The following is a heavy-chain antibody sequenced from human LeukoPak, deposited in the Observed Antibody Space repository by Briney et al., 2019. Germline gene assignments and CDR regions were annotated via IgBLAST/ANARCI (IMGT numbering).Heavy chain of an antibody. D-gene: IGHD4-17*01. V-gene: IGHV3-23*01. Sequence: GGSLRLSCAASGFTFSSYAMSWVRQAPGKGLEWISVISGSGGTTYYADSVKGRFTISRDNSKNTLYLQMNSLRAEDTAVYYCASPIGDGDYAFDYWGQGTLVTVSS. CDR2: ISGSGGTT. CDR3: ASPIGDGDYAFDY. J-gene: IGHJ4*02. CDR1: GFTFSSYA.